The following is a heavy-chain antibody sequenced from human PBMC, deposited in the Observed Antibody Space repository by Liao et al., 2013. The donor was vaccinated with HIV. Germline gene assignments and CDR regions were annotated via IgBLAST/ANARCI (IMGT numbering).Heavy chain of an antibody. D-gene: IGHD5-12*01. CDR1: GSSFRGYY. CDR3: ARGRTVATTPLAY. J-gene: IGHJ4*02. Sequence: QVQLQESGPGLLKPAETLSLTCAVDGSSFRGYYWTWIRQPPGKGLEWLGEVTHSGGTNHNPSLKSRLTISVDTSKNQVSLKLDSVTAADTAVYYCARGRTVATTPLAYWGQGTLVTVSS. V-gene: IGHV4-34*01. CDR2: VTHSGGT.